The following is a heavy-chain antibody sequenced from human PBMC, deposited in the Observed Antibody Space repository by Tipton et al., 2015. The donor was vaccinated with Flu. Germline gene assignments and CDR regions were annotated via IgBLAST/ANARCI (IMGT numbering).Heavy chain of an antibody. V-gene: IGHV4-39*07. CDR3: ARARSMGELLVMDY. D-gene: IGHD1-26*01. J-gene: IGHJ4*02. CDR1: GGSISSSSYY. Sequence: TLSLTCTVSGGSISSSSYYWGWIRQPPGKGLEWIGSIYYSGSTYYNPSLKSRVTISVDTSKNQFSLKLSSVTAADTAVYYCARARSMGELLVMDYWGQGTLVTVSS. CDR2: IYYSGST.